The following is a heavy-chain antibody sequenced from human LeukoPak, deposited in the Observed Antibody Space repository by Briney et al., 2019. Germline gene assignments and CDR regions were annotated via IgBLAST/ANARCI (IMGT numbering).Heavy chain of an antibody. D-gene: IGHD4-11*01. J-gene: IGHJ6*02. CDR1: GGTFTSYA. CDR2: IIPILGIA. CDR3: ATTERTTVTLRAWVYGMDV. Sequence: SVKVSCKASGGTFTSYAISWVRQAPGQGLEWMGRIIPILGIANYAQKFQGRVTITADKSTSTGYMELSSLRSEDTAVYYCATTERTTVTLRAWVYGMDVWGQGTTVTVSS. V-gene: IGHV1-69*04.